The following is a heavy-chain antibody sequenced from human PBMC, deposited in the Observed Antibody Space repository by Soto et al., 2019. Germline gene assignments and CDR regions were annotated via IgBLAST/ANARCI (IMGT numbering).Heavy chain of an antibody. Sequence: ASVKVSCKASGYTFTNYYMHWVRQAPGQGLEWMGIINPGGGSTSYAQKFQGRVTMTRDTSTRKAYMELSRLRSEDTAVYYCARASSGATYAHFDYWGQGPLVTVSS. CDR2: INPGGGST. D-gene: IGHD6-19*01. CDR1: GYTFTNYY. CDR3: ARASSGATYAHFDY. V-gene: IGHV1-46*01. J-gene: IGHJ4*02.